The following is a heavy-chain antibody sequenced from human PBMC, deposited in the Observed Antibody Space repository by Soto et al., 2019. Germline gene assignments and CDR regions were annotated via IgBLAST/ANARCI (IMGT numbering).Heavy chain of an antibody. CDR2: IYYSGST. CDR3: ARFDLNDFSPLDAFDI. V-gene: IGHV4-39*01. J-gene: IGHJ3*02. CDR1: GGSISSSSYY. D-gene: IGHD2-21*02. Sequence: QLQLQESGPGLVKPSETLSLTCTVSGGSISSSSYYWGWIRQPPGKGLEWIGSIYYSGSTYYNPSLKSRVTIPIDTSKNQFSLRLSSVTAADTAVYYCARFDLNDFSPLDAFDIWGQGTMVTVSS.